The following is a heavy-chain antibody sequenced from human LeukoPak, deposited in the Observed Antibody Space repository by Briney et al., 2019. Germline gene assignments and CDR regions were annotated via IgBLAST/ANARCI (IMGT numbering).Heavy chain of an antibody. CDR3: AREVDAFDI. V-gene: IGHV3-30-3*01. Sequence: GGSLILSCAASGFTFSSYAMHWVRQAPGKGLEWVAVISYDGSNKYYADSVKGRFTISRDNSKNTLYLQMNSLRAEDTAVYYCAREVDAFDIWGQGTMVTVSS. J-gene: IGHJ3*02. CDR1: GFTFSSYA. CDR2: ISYDGSNK.